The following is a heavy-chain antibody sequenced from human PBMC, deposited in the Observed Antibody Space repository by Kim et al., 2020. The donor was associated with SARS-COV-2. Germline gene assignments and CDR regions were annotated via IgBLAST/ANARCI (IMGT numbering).Heavy chain of an antibody. Sequence: DSVKGRFTITRDNSKNTLYLQMNSLRAEDTAVYYCARVYMVRDPLDAFDIWGQGTMVTVSS. CDR3: ARVYMVRDPLDAFDI. V-gene: IGHV3-30*04. J-gene: IGHJ3*02. D-gene: IGHD3-10*01.